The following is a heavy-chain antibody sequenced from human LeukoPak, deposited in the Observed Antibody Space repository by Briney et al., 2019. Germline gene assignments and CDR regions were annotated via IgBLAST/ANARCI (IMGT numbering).Heavy chain of an antibody. CDR3: ARGRSPVVVPAARPGYNWFDP. CDR2: INHSGST. CDR1: GGSFSGYY. D-gene: IGHD2-2*01. J-gene: IGHJ5*02. V-gene: IGHV4-34*01. Sequence: SETLSHTCAVYGGSFSGYYWSWIRQPPGKGLEWIGGINHSGSTNYNPSLKSRVTISVDTSKNQFSLKLSSVTAADTAVYYCARGRSPVVVPAARPGYNWFDPWGQGTLVTVSS.